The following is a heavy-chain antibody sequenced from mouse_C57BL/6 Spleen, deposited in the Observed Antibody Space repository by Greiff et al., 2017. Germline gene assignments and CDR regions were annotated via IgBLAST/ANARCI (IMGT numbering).Heavy chain of an antibody. D-gene: IGHD2-3*01. J-gene: IGHJ2*01. CDR1: GYSITSGYY. Sequence: EVQLQESGPGLVKPSQSLSLTCSVTGYSITSGYYWNWIRQFPGNKLEWMGYISYDGSNKYNPSLKNRISITRDTSKNQFFLKLKSVTTEDTATYCCARDGYYSLFDYWGQGTTLTVSS. CDR2: ISYDGSN. V-gene: IGHV3-6*01. CDR3: ARDGYYSLFDY.